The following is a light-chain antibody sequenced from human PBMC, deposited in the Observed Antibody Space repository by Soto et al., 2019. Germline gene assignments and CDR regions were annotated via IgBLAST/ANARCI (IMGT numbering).Light chain of an antibody. J-gene: IGKJ3*01. CDR3: QQRSNWLTT. CDR1: QSVSSY. Sequence: EIVLTQSPATLSLSPGERATLSCRASQSVSSYLAWYQQKPGQAPRLLIYDASNRATGIPARFSGSGSGTDFTLTISSLEPEDFAVYYGQQRSNWLTTLGPGTKVDIK. CDR2: DAS. V-gene: IGKV3-11*01.